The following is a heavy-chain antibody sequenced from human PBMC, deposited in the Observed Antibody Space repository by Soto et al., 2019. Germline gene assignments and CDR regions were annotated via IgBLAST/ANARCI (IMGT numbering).Heavy chain of an antibody. CDR3: ARMKLARLDL. CDR1: GVSFNSYG. J-gene: IGHJ4*02. Sequence: QVQLLQSGAEVKRPGSSVRVSCKASGVSFNSYGFAWVRQAPGQGLEWLGKITPNIPLTNYEQSFQGRVTITAETSTSTSYLELTSLTSEDTAVYYCARMKLARLDLWGQGTLVTVSS. V-gene: IGHV1-69*09. CDR2: ITPNIPLT.